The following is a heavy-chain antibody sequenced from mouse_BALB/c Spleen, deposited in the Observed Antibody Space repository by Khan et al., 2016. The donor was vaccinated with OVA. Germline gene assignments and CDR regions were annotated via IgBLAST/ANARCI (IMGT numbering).Heavy chain of an antibody. D-gene: IGHD2-1*01. CDR1: GYSFTGYF. Sequence: EVQLQQSGPELVKPGASVKISCKTSGYSFTGYFMNWVKQSHGKSLEWIGRINPFNGDTFYNQKFKGKATLTVDKSSSTAHMELLSLTSEDSAVYYWVPYGNYGGGFAYWGQGTLVTVSA. V-gene: IGHV1-37*01. J-gene: IGHJ3*01. CDR2: INPFNGDT. CDR3: VPYGNYGGGFAY.